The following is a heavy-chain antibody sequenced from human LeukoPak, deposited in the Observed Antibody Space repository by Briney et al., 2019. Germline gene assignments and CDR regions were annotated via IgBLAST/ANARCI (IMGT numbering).Heavy chain of an antibody. Sequence: GGSLRLSCAASGFTVSSNYMSWVRQAPGKGLEWVSVMYIDGNTHYAESVKGRFTISRDNSKNTLFLQLSSLRAEDTAVYYCTRAQAFDYRGQGTLVTVSS. CDR2: MYIDGNT. CDR3: TRAQAFDY. J-gene: IGHJ4*02. CDR1: GFTVSSNY. V-gene: IGHV3-66*01.